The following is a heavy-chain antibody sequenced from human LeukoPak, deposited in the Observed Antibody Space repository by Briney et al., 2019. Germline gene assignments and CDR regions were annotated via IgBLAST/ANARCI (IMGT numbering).Heavy chain of an antibody. Sequence: SETLSLTCTVSGVSISTYYWSWIRQPPGKGLEWIGYIYYSGTSNHNPSLKSRVTISVDTSKNQFSLKLSSVTAADTAVYYCASRTSGYPYYFDNWGQGTLVTVSS. D-gene: IGHD3-22*01. CDR2: IYYSGTS. CDR1: GVSISTYY. CDR3: ASRTSGYPYYFDN. V-gene: IGHV4-59*01. J-gene: IGHJ4*02.